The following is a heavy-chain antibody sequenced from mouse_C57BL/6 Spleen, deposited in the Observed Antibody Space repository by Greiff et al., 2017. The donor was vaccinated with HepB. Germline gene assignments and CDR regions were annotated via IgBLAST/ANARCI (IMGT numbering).Heavy chain of an antibody. Sequence: QVQLQQPGAELVKPGASVKVSCKASGYTFTSSWMHWVKQRPGQGLEWIGRIHPSDSDTNYNQKFKGKATLTVDKSSSTAYMPLSSLTSEDSAVYYCAIGLGKYYGSSYDYFDYWGQGTTLTVSS. D-gene: IGHD1-1*01. V-gene: IGHV1-74*01. CDR2: IHPSDSDT. J-gene: IGHJ2*01. CDR3: AIGLGKYYGSSYDYFDY. CDR1: GYTFTSSW.